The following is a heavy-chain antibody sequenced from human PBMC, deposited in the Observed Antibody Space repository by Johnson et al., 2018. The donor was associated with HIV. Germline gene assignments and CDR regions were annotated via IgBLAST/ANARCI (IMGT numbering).Heavy chain of an antibody. CDR1: EFTFDDYG. CDR2: ITCNSRDI. Sequence: VQLVESGGGLVQPGRSLRLSCAASEFTFDDYGMHWVRQAPGKGLEWVSTITCNSRDIGYAGSVKGRFTISRDNARRSLHLQMNSLRPEDTALYQGAEGSTVVMLGYACDIWGQGTMVTVS. CDR3: AEGSTVVMLGYACDI. J-gene: IGHJ3*02. V-gene: IGHV3-9*01. D-gene: IGHD4-23*01.